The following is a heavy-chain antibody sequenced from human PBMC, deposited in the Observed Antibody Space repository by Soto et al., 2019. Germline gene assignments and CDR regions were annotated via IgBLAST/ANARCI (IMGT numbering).Heavy chain of an antibody. CDR1: GGSISGTYYS. V-gene: IGHV4-30-4*01. Sequence: QVQLQESGPGLVKPSQTLSLTCTVSGGSISGTYYSWSWIRQSPDKGLEWIGPIYNCGSTYNNPSLTGRVIISVDTSKNQFSLNLNSVSAADTAVYDCTRGPSGDKVDYWGQGTLVTVSS. D-gene: IGHD7-27*01. CDR3: TRGPSGDKVDY. CDR2: IYNCGST. J-gene: IGHJ4*02.